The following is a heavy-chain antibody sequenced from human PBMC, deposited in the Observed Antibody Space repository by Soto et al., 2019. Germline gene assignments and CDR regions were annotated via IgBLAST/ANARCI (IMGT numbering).Heavy chain of an antibody. D-gene: IGHD1-7*01. V-gene: IGHV1-2*04. CDR3: ARNLDWNYVSAFDI. CDR1: GYTFTGYY. CDR2: INPNSGGT. Sequence: GASVKVSCKASGYTFTGYYIHWVRQAPGQGLEWMGWINPNSGGTNYAQKFQGWVTMTRDTSISTAYMELSRLRSDDTAVYYCARNLDWNYVSAFDIWGQGTMVTVSS. J-gene: IGHJ3*02.